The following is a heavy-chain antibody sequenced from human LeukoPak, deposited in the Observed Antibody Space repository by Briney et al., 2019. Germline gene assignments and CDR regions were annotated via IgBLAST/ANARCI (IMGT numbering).Heavy chain of an antibody. CDR1: GFTFSSYA. Sequence: PGGSLRLSCAASGFTFSSYAMSWVRQAPGKGLEWVSAISGSGGSTYYADSVKGRFTISRDNSKNTLYLQMNSLRAGDTAVYYCAKVPSIAAAGTNYFDYWGQETLVTVSS. CDR2: ISGSGGST. D-gene: IGHD6-13*01. V-gene: IGHV3-23*01. CDR3: AKVPSIAAAGTNYFDY. J-gene: IGHJ4*02.